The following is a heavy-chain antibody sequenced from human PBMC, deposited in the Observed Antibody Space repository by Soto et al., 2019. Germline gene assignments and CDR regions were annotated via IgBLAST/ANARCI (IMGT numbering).Heavy chain of an antibody. CDR3: ARDVGLDSDDFFAY. CDR2: IRGDGGQT. CDR1: GFTFTSYG. J-gene: IGHJ4*02. D-gene: IGHD3-9*01. V-gene: IGHV3-23*01. Sequence: PGGSLRLCCTASGFTFTSYGMCWVRQAPGKGLHWVSTIRGDGGQTHYTDSVKGRFSISRDNSKNTVYLQMDSLRAEDTAMYFCARDVGLDSDDFFAYWGQGTKVTVSS.